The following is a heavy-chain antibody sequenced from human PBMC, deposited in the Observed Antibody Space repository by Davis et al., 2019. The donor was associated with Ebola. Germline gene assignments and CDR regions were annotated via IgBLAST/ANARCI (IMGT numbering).Heavy chain of an antibody. CDR3: ARRGVCCSSSSYYGMDV. CDR2: INHSGST. Sequence: MPSETLSLTCAVYGGSFSGYYWGWIRQPPGKGLEWIGEINHSGSTNYNPSLKSRVTISVDTSKNQFSLKLSSVTAADTAVYYCARRGVCCSSSSYYGMDVWGKGTMVTVSS. CDR1: GGSFSGYY. J-gene: IGHJ6*04. D-gene: IGHD6-6*01. V-gene: IGHV4-34*01.